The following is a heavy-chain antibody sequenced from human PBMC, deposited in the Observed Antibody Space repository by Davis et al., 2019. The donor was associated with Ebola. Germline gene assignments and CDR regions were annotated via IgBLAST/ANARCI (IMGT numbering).Heavy chain of an antibody. V-gene: IGHV3-30*03. CDR1: GFTFSSYG. D-gene: IGHD3-16*01. Sequence: GESLKISCAASGFTFSSYGMHWVRQAPGKGLEWVAVISYDGSNKYYADSVKGRFTISRDNSKNTLYLQMNSLRAEDTAVYYCARESGGAFDYWGQGTLVTVSS. J-gene: IGHJ4*02. CDR3: ARESGGAFDY. CDR2: ISYDGSNK.